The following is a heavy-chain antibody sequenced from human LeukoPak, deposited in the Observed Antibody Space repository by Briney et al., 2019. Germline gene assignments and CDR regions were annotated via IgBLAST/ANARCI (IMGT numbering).Heavy chain of an antibody. Sequence: GASLQISCQTSGSSFTNYWITWVRQMPGKGLEWMGRIDPSDSYTNYSPSFQGHVSFSADKSINTAYVQWSSLKASDTAMYYCARHRRGALSYYYYGLDVWGHGTTVAVSS. CDR2: IDPSDSYT. CDR3: ARHRRGALSYYYYGLDV. V-gene: IGHV5-10-1*01. CDR1: GSSFTNYW. J-gene: IGHJ6*02. D-gene: IGHD2/OR15-2a*01.